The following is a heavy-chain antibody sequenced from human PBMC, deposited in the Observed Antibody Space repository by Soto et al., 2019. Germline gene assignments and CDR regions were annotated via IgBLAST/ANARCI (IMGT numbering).Heavy chain of an antibody. CDR2: ISSSSSYI. D-gene: IGHD3-22*01. CDR1: GFTFSSYS. V-gene: IGHV3-21*01. Sequence: SGGSLRLSCAASGFTFSSYSMNWVRQAPGKGLEWVSSISSSSSYIYYADSVKGRFTISRDNAKNSLYLQMNSLRAEDTAVYYCARGSGYSYYYGMDVWGQGTTVTVSS. CDR3: ARGSGYSYYYGMDV. J-gene: IGHJ6*02.